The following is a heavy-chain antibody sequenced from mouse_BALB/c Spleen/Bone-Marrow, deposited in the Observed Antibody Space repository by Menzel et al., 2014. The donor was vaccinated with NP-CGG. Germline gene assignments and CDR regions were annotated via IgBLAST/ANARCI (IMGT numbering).Heavy chain of an antibody. D-gene: IGHD4-1*01. CDR1: GFTFSSYT. V-gene: IGHV5-6-4*01. CDR2: ISSGWSYT. CDR3: TREDTNWDFDY. Sequence: EVKLVEAGGGLVKSGGSLKLSCAASGFTFSSYTMSWVRQTPEKRLEWVATISSGWSYTYYPDSVKGRFTISRDNAKNTLYLQMSSLKSEDTAMYYCTREDTNWDFDYWGQGTTLTVSS. J-gene: IGHJ2*01.